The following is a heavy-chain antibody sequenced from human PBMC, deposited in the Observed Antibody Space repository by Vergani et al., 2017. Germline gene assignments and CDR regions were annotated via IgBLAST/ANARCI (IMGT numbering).Heavy chain of an antibody. J-gene: IGHJ3*02. CDR1: GGSISSSNW. V-gene: IGHV4-4*02. Sequence: QVQLQESGPGLVKPSGTLSLTCAVSGGSISSSNWWSWVRQPPGKGLEWIGENYHSGSTHHNPSLKSRVTIAVDKSTNQFALKLRSVTAADTAVYYCARDIPRSEYMAGFDAFDIWGQGTMVTVSS. CDR2: NYHSGST. CDR3: ARDIPRSEYMAGFDAFDI. D-gene: IGHD6-19*01.